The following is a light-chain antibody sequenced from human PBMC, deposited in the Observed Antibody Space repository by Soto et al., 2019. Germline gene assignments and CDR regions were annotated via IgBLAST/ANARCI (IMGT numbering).Light chain of an antibody. Sequence: GVRVTVTCLASQDIDTSLAWFQQRPGKAPKLLIYAASGLESGVPSTFSGSGSGTEFTLTISSVQPDDFATYFCQHYDTFSWTFGQGTKVDIK. CDR3: QHYDTFSWT. V-gene: IGKV1-5*01. J-gene: IGKJ1*01. CDR1: QDIDTS. CDR2: AAS.